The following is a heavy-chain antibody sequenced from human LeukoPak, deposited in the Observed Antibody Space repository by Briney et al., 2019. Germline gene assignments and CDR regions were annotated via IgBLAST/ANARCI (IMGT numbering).Heavy chain of an antibody. J-gene: IGHJ6*02. CDR2: IYYSGST. Sequence: SETLSLTCTVSGGPISSYYWSWIRQPPGKGLEWIGYIYYSGSTNYNPSLKSRVTISVDTSKNQFSLKLSSVTAADTAVYYCARFFGSGTFYYYYGMDVWGQGTTVTVSS. V-gene: IGHV4-59*01. D-gene: IGHD3-10*01. CDR3: ARFFGSGTFYYYYGMDV. CDR1: GGPISSYY.